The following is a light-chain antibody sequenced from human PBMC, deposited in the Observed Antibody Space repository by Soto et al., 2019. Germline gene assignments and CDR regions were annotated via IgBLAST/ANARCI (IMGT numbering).Light chain of an antibody. CDR3: QVYGRSPPFT. J-gene: IGKJ3*01. V-gene: IGKV3-20*01. Sequence: EIVLTQSPGTLSLSPGERATLSCRTSQGVSSNNLAWYQQKPGQAPRLLIYATSSRVAGIPDRFSGSGSGTDFTLTISRLEPEDFVVYYCQVYGRSPPFTFGPGTTVDIK. CDR1: QGVSSNN. CDR2: ATS.